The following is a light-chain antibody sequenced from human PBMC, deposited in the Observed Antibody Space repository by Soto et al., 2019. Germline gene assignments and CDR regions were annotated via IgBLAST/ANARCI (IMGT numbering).Light chain of an antibody. CDR1: QSISSW. Sequence: DIQMTQSPSTLSASVGDRVTITCRASQSISSWLAWYQQKPGKAPKLLIYKASSLESGVPSRFSGSGSGTAVTLTISSLQPDDFATYYCQQYNSYPFTFGGGTKVEIK. CDR3: QQYNSYPFT. J-gene: IGKJ4*01. V-gene: IGKV1-5*03. CDR2: KAS.